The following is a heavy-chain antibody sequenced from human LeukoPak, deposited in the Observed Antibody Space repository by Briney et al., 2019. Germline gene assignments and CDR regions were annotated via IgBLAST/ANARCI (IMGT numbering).Heavy chain of an antibody. CDR3: AKGTYDALDY. CDR2: IWYDRSNK. D-gene: IGHD1-1*01. Sequence: GGSLRLSCAAAGFTFSNYGMHWVRQAPGKGLEWVAGIWYDRSNKNYADSVKGRFTISRDNSKNTLFVQMNSLRVEDTAVYYCAKGTYDALDYWGQGTLVTVSS. V-gene: IGHV3-33*06. J-gene: IGHJ4*02. CDR1: GFTFSNYG.